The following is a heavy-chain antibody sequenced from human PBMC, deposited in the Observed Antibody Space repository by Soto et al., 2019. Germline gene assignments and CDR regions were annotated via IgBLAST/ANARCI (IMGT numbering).Heavy chain of an antibody. D-gene: IGHD1-26*01. J-gene: IGHJ3*02. CDR3: ARDRPWYRDAFDI. Sequence: GGSLRLSCAASGFTFSSYWMSWVRQAPGKGLEWVANIKQDGSEKYYVDSVKGRFTISRDNAKNSLYLQMNSLRAEDTAVYYCARDRPWYRDAFDIWGQGTMVTVSS. V-gene: IGHV3-7*01. CDR2: IKQDGSEK. CDR1: GFTFSSYW.